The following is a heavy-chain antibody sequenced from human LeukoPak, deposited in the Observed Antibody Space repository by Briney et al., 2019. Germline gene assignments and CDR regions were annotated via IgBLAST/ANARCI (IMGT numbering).Heavy chain of an antibody. CDR2: INSNSGAR. CDR3: ARGRGGATTGFDH. D-gene: IGHD3-16*01. CDR1: GYTFSGYY. V-gene: IGHV1-2*02. J-gene: IGHJ4*02. Sequence: ASVKVSCKASGYTFSGYYMHWVRQAPGQGLASMVWINSNSGARNYAPKFQGRVTFSRDNSISTAYMELSSLRSDDTAIYYCARGRGGATTGFDHWGQGTLVTVSS.